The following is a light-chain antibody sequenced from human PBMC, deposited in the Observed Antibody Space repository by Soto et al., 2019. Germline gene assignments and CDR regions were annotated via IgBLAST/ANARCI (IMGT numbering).Light chain of an antibody. J-gene: IGKJ1*01. CDR2: AAS. Sequence: DIQMTQSPSSLSASVGDRVTITCRASQGVGRWLAWYQQKPEKAPKSLIYAASALESGVPSRFSGSGSGTEFVLTISSLQPDDFSTYYCQQYDSYSWTFDQGTKVDIK. CDR1: QGVGRW. V-gene: IGKV1D-16*01. CDR3: QQYDSYSWT.